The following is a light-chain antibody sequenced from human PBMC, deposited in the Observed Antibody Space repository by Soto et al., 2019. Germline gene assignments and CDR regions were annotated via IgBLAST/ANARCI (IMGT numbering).Light chain of an antibody. J-gene: IGLJ2*01. CDR3: SSYTSSIPVV. Sequence: QSALTQPASVSGSLGQSITISCTGTSSDVGGYNYVSWYQQHPGKAPKLMIYDVSNRPSGVSNRFSGSKSGNTASLTISGLQAEDEADYYCSSYTSSIPVVFGGGTKLTVL. V-gene: IGLV2-14*01. CDR1: SSDVGGYNY. CDR2: DVS.